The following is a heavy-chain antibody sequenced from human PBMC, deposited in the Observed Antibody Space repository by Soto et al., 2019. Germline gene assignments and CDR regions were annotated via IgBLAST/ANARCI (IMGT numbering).Heavy chain of an antibody. J-gene: IGHJ4*02. V-gene: IGHV1-69*01. CDR3: ARTQYSEYIIRLDH. Sequence: QVQVVQSVAELNPPGSSVKVSCKASGDTFSRYAVTWVRQAPGQGLELMGGISPIFGTASYAQKFQGRVTSSADESTGIADMELSSLRSEDTAGYYWARTQYSEYIIRLDHWGQGTLITVSS. D-gene: IGHD1-1*01. CDR1: GDTFSRYA. CDR2: ISPIFGTA.